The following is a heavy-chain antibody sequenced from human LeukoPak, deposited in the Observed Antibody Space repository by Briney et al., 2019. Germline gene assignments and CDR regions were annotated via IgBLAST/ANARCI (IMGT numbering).Heavy chain of an antibody. J-gene: IGHJ4*02. V-gene: IGHV3-48*01. CDR3: ARDLGATIFDFDY. CDR1: GFTFSSYS. CDR2: ISSIGSTI. Sequence: GGSLRLSCAASGFTFSSYSMNWVRQAPGKGLEWVSSISSIGSTIYYADSVKGRFTISRDNAKNSLYLQMNSLRVEDTAVYYCARDLGATIFDFDYWGQGTLVTVSS. D-gene: IGHD1-26*01.